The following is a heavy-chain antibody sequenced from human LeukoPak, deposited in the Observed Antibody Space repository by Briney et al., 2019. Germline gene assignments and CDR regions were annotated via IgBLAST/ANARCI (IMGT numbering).Heavy chain of an antibody. Sequence: GGSLRLSCAASGFTFDDNAMHWVRQVPGKGLEWVSGISWDSGSIAYADSVKGRFTISRDDAKTSLFLQMNSLRVEDMAMYYCVKGDSSIVPDAFDIWGQGTMVTVSS. J-gene: IGHJ3*02. CDR3: VKGDSSIVPDAFDI. CDR2: ISWDSGSI. CDR1: GFTFDDNA. V-gene: IGHV3-9*03. D-gene: IGHD1-26*01.